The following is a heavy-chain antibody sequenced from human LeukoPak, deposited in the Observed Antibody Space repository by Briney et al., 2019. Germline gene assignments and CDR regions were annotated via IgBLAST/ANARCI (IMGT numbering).Heavy chain of an antibody. CDR1: GGTFSSYA. Sequence: SVKVSCKASGGTFSSYAISWVRQAPGQGLEWMGGIIPIFGTANYAQKFQGRVTITADESTSTAYMELSSLRSEDTAVYYCASRGAEGGYYDSSGEFDYWGQGTLVTVSS. J-gene: IGHJ4*02. D-gene: IGHD3-22*01. CDR2: IIPIFGTA. V-gene: IGHV1-69*13. CDR3: ASRGAEGGYYDSSGEFDY.